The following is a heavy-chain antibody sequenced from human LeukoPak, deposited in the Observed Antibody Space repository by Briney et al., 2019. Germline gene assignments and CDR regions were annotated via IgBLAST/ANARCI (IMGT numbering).Heavy chain of an antibody. J-gene: IGHJ4*02. CDR1: GFTFSNYW. CDR3: VRDGGVSGYDLLDY. D-gene: IGHD5-12*01. CDR2: INQDGSEE. V-gene: IGHV3-7*01. Sequence: GGSLRLSCAASGFTFSNYWMSWVRQAPGKGLGWVAQINQDGSEEYYMDSVKARFTISKENAKNSVFLQMNSLRAEDTAVYYCVRDGGVSGYDLLDYWGQGTLVTVSS.